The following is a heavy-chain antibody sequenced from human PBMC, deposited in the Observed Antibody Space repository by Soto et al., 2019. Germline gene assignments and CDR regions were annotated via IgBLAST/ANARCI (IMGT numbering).Heavy chain of an antibody. D-gene: IGHD2-15*01. V-gene: IGHV1-18*01. CDR1: GYTFTSYG. CDR2: ISAYNGNT. J-gene: IGHJ6*02. Sequence: ASVKVSCKASGYTFTSYGISWVRQAPGQGLEWMGWISAYNGNTNYAQKLQGRVTMTTDTSTSTAYRELRSLRSDDTAVYYCARGGCIVGSCVLRNPYYYYYGMAVWGQGTTVTVS. CDR3: ARGGCIVGSCVLRNPYYYYYGMAV.